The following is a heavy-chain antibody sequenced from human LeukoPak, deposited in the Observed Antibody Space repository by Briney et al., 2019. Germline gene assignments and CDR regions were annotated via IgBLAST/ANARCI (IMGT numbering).Heavy chain of an antibody. D-gene: IGHD2-2*02. CDR2: INPNSGGT. V-gene: IGHV1-2*02. CDR1: GYTFTGYY. J-gene: IGHJ5*02. CDR3: ARTPLPDAIRGNWFDP. Sequence: ASVKVACKASGYTFTGYYMHWVRQAPGQGLEWMGWINPNSGGTNYAQKFQGRVTMTKDTSISTAYMELSRLRSDDTAVYYCARTPLPDAIRGNWFDPWGQGTLVTVSS.